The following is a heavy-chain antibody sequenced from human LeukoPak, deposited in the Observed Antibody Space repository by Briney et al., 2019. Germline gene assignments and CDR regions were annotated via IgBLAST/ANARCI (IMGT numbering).Heavy chain of an antibody. CDR2: IYSGGST. CDR3: AKDHYWSIDY. J-gene: IGHJ4*02. CDR1: GFTVGSNY. V-gene: IGHV3-53*01. Sequence: GGSLRLSCAASGFTVGSNYMSWVRQAPGKGLEWVSVIYSGGSTYYADSVKGRFTISRDIAKNTLYLQMNSLRAEDTGVYYCAKDHYWSIDYWGRGTLVTVSS. D-gene: IGHD3-3*01.